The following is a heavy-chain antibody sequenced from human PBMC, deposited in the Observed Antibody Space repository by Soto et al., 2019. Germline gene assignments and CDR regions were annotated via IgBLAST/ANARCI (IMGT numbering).Heavy chain of an antibody. V-gene: IGHV3-74*01. CDR1: GFTFSSYW. CDR3: ARDRGWSLFDY. J-gene: IGHJ4*02. CDR2: TNSDGSDT. D-gene: IGHD6-19*01. Sequence: GGSLRLSCSASGFTFSSYWMYWVRQAPGKGLVWVSRTNSDGSDTTYADSVKGRFTISRDNAKNTLYLQMNSLRAEDTAVYYCARDRGWSLFDYWGQGTLVTVSS.